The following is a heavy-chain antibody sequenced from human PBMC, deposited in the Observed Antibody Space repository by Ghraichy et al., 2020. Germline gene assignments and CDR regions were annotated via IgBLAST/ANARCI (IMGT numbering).Heavy chain of an antibody. Sequence: GGSLRLSCAASGFTFSSHAMTWVRQPPGKGLEWVAAIGGSGAQTFYADSVRGRFTISRDNSKDTLYVHMNNLRAEDTAVYYCTSRGISVRGEWRSLDYWGQGTLVTVSS. CDR1: GFTFSSHA. CDR2: IGGSGAQT. CDR3: TSRGISVRGEWRSLDY. D-gene: IGHD1-26*01. V-gene: IGHV3-23*01. J-gene: IGHJ4*02.